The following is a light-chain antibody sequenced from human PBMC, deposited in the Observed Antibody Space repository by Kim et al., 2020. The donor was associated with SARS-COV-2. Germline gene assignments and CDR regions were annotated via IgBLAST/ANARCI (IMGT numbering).Light chain of an antibody. V-gene: IGKV3-20*01. J-gene: IGKJ5*01. CDR3: QQYGSSPIK. CDR1: QSVSSSY. Sequence: EIVLTQSPGTLSLSPGERTTLSCSASQSVSSSYLAWYQQKPGQAPRLLIYGASSRATGIPDRFSGSGSGTDFTLTISRLEPEDFAVYYCQQYGSSPIKFGQGTRLESK. CDR2: GAS.